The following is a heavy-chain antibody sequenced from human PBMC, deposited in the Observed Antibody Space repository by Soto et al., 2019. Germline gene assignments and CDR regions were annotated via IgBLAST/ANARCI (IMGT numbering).Heavy chain of an antibody. J-gene: IGHJ6*02. CDR1: GGTFSSYA. CDR2: IIPIFGTA. D-gene: IGHD6-6*01. CDR3: ARDTLSIAARPGYYYYGMDV. Sequence: QVQLVQSGAEVKKPGSSVKVSCKASGGTFSSYAISWVRQAPGQGLEWMGGIIPIFGTANYAQKFQGRVTITADESTSPAYMELSSLRSEDTAVYYCARDTLSIAARPGYYYYGMDVWGQGTTVTVSS. V-gene: IGHV1-69*12.